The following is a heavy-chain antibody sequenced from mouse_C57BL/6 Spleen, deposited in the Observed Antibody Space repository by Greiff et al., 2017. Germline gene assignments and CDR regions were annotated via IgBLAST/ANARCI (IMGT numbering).Heavy chain of an antibody. CDR3: ASWGTGYWYFCV. J-gene: IGHJ1*03. CDR2: INPNNGGT. Sequence: VQLQQSGPELVKPGASVKIPCKASGYTFTDYNMDWVKQSHGKSLEWIGDINPNNGGTIYNQKFKGKATLTVDKSSSTAYMELRSLTSEDTAVYYCASWGTGYWYFCVWGTGPTVTVAS. CDR1: GYTFTDYN. V-gene: IGHV1-18*01. D-gene: IGHD3-3*01.